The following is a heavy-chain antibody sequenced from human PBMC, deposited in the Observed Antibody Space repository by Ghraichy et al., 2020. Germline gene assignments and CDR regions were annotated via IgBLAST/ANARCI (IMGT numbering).Heavy chain of an antibody. CDR1: GYTFTGYY. J-gene: IGHJ6*03. V-gene: IGHV1-2*02. Sequence: ASVKVSCKASGYTFTGYYMHWVRQAPGQGLEWMGWINPNSGGTNYAQKFQGRVTMTRDTSISKAYMELSRLRSDDTAVYYCARERDVDTANPRYYYYYMDVWGKGTTVTVSS. CDR3: ARERDVDTANPRYYYYYMDV. CDR2: INPNSGGT. D-gene: IGHD5-18*01.